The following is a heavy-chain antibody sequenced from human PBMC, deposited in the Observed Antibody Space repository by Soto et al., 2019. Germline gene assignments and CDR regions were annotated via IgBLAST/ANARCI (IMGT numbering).Heavy chain of an antibody. J-gene: IGHJ4*02. D-gene: IGHD2-15*01. CDR2: IYFGGTT. V-gene: IGHV4-4*09. CDR1: VGSISSDV. Sequence: SQTLSLTCSGSVGSISSDVWSWGRQPPGKGLEWIGYIYFGGTTQSNPSLKGRATISLDTSKNQFTLNLASVSAADTAVYYCATQTLRSTAFLDICGQGALVTLSS. CDR3: ATQTLRSTAFLDI.